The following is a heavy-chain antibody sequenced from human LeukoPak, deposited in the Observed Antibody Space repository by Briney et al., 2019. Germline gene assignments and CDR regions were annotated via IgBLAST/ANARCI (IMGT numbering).Heavy chain of an antibody. D-gene: IGHD6-19*01. J-gene: IGHJ3*02. CDR2: IYYSGST. CDR3: ARRQQWLVKAAFDI. V-gene: IGHV4-59*08. CDR1: GGSISSYY. Sequence: SETLSLTCTVSGGSISSYYWSWIRQPPGKGLEWVGYIYYSGSTNYNPSLKSRVTISVDTSKNQFSLKLSSVTAADTAVYYCARRQQWLVKAAFDIWGQGTMVTVSS.